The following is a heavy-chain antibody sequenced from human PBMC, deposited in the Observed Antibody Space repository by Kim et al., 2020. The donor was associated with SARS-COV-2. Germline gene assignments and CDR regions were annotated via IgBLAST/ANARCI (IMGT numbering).Heavy chain of an antibody. CDR1: GYTFTSYY. J-gene: IGHJ3*02. D-gene: IGHD3-22*01. CDR2: INPSGGST. V-gene: IGHV1-46*01. Sequence: ASVKVSCKASGYTFTSYYMHWVRQAPGQGLEWMGIINPSGGSTSYAQKFQGRVTMTRDTSTSTVYMELSSLRSEDTAVYYCARDTMIAARPAGAFDIWGQGTMVTVSS. CDR3: ARDTMIAARPAGAFDI.